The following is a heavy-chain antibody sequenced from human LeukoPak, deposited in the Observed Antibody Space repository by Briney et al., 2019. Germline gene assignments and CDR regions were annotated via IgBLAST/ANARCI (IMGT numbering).Heavy chain of an antibody. CDR2: INHSGST. CDR3: ARGLWFGELFPIHFDY. V-gene: IGHV4-34*01. J-gene: IGHJ4*02. D-gene: IGHD3-10*01. CDR1: GGSFSGYY. Sequence: SETLSLTCAVYGGSFSGYYRSWIRQPPGKGLEWIGEINHSGSTNYNPSLKSRVTISVDTSKNQFSLKLSSVTAADTDVYYCARGLWFGELFPIHFDYWGQGTLVTVSS.